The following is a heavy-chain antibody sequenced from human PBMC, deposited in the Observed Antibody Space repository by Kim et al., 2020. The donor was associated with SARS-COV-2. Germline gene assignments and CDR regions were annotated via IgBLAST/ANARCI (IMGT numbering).Heavy chain of an antibody. CDR3: ARDRRGGASAFDY. Sequence: YAAAVKGHFTVTSDNVKKAIYLQMNSLKDEDAAVYYCARDRRGGASAFDYWGQGTLVTVFS. J-gene: IGHJ4*02. D-gene: IGHD4-17*01. V-gene: IGHV3-48*02.